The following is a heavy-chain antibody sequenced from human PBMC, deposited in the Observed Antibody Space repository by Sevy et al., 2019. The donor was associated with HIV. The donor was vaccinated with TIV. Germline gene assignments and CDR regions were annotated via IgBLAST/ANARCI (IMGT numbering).Heavy chain of an antibody. J-gene: IGHJ4*02. V-gene: IGHV3-33*01. CDR3: ASGAYYYASRTENFDY. CDR2: IWYDGSSK. CDR1: GFTFSSYG. D-gene: IGHD3-10*01. Sequence: GGSLRLSCAASGFTFSSYGMHWVRQAPGKGLEWVALIWYDGSSKYYADSVKGRFTISRDNSKNTLYLKMNSLGAEDTAVYYCASGAYYYASRTENFDYWGQGTLVTVSS.